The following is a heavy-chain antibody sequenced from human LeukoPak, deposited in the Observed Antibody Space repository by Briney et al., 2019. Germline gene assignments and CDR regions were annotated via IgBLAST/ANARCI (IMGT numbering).Heavy chain of an antibody. CDR2: ISSSSSNK. V-gene: IGHV3-21*01. J-gene: IGHJ4*02. CDR3: ARAGRFLEWLASGFFDY. CDR1: GVTLSRYS. D-gene: IGHD3-3*01. Sequence: SGGSLRLSCAPSGVTLSRYSMNCPRDARGKGLVGVSSISSSSSNKYYADSVKGRFTISRDNAKNSLYLQMNSLRAEDTAVYYCARAGRFLEWLASGFFDYWGQGTLVTVSS.